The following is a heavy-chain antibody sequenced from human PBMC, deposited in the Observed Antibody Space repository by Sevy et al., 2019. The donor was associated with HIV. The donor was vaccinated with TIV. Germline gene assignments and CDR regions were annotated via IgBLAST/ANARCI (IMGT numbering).Heavy chain of an antibody. V-gene: IGHV1-8*03. CDR2: MNPNSGNT. J-gene: IGHJ3*02. D-gene: IGHD4-17*01. CDR1: GYTFTSRD. Sequence: ASVKVSCKASGYTFTSRDINWVRQATGQGLEWMGWMNPNSGNTGYAQKFQNRVTITRNTSIRTAYMELSSLRPEDTAVYYCARDSDYGGNGAYDIWCQGTMVTVSS. CDR3: ARDSDYGGNGAYDI.